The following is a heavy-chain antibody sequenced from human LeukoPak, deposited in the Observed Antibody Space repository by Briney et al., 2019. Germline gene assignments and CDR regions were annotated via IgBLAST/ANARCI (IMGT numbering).Heavy chain of an antibody. CDR3: AAYCSSTACYPPPIHEYFQH. Sequence: PGGSLRLSCAASGFTFSTYAMHWVRQAPGRGLEWVAVVSYGGNTKYYADSVKGRFTISRDNSKNTVYLQMTSLRAEDTAVYYCAAYCSSTACYPPPIHEYFQHWGQGTLATVSS. J-gene: IGHJ1*01. V-gene: IGHV3-30*04. CDR1: GFTFSTYA. D-gene: IGHD2-2*01. CDR2: VSYGGNTK.